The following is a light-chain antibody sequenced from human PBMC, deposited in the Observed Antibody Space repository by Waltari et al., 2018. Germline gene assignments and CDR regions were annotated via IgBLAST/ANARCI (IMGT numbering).Light chain of an antibody. CDR2: STT. CDR1: TGAVTSGHY. V-gene: IGLV7-43*01. CDR3: LLYYGGLWV. J-gene: IGLJ3*02. Sequence: QTVVNQEPSLTVSPGGTITLTCASSTGAVTSGHYPNWFQQKPGQAPRALIYSTTNKPPWTPARFSGSLLGGKAALTLSGVQPEDEAEYYCLLYYGGLWVFGGGTKLTVL.